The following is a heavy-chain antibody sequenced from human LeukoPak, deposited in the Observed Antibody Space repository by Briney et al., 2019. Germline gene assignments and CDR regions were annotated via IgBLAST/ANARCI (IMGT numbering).Heavy chain of an antibody. CDR2: IYYSGST. J-gene: IGHJ4*02. V-gene: IGHV4-30-4*01. Sequence: PSETLSLTCTVCGGSISSGNYYWSWIRQPPGKGLEWIGYIYYSGSTYYNPSLKSRVTISVDTSKNQFSLKLSSVTAADTAVYYCAREPITLYYFDHWGQGTLVTVSS. CDR3: AREPITLYYFDH. CDR1: GGSISSGNYY.